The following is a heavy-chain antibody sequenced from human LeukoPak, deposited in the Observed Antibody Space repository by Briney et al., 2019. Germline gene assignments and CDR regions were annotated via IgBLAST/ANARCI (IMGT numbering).Heavy chain of an antibody. CDR2: FYYRGRT. V-gene: IGHV4-39*01. D-gene: IGHD5/OR15-5a*01. CDR1: GGSISSSNYF. CDR3: ARHEFPGLSVSAGFDY. J-gene: IGHJ4*02. Sequence: SETLALTCTVSGGSISSSNYFWGWVRQPPGKGLEWIGSFYYRGRTYYSPTLKSRVTICVDTSKNQFSLNLYSVTAADTAFYYCARHEFPGLSVSAGFDYWGQGSPVTVSS.